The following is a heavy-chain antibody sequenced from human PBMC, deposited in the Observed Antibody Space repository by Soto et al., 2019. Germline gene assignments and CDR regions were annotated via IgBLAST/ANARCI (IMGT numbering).Heavy chain of an antibody. V-gene: IGHV4-59*06. CDR3: ARSDFWSGYYTDY. J-gene: IGHJ4*02. D-gene: IGHD3-3*01. Sequence: PSETLSLTCTVSGGSISSYYWSWIRQPPGKGLEWIGYIYYSGSTYYNPSLKSRVTISVDTSKNQFSLKLSSVTAADTAVYYCARSDFWSGYYTDYWGQGTLVTVSS. CDR1: GGSISSYY. CDR2: IYYSGST.